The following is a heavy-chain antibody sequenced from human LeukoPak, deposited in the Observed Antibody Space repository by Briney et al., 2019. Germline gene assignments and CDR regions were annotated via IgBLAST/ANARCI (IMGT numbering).Heavy chain of an antibody. CDR3: ARAAGGTRADFDY. V-gene: IGHV4-59*01. Sequence: PSETLSLTCSVSGGSISSYYWSWIRLPPGKGLEWIGYIFYSGSTYYNPSLKSRVTISVDTSKNQFSLKLTSVTAADTAVYYCARAAGGTRADFDYWGQGTLVIVSS. D-gene: IGHD6-13*01. J-gene: IGHJ4*02. CDR2: IFYSGST. CDR1: GGSISSYY.